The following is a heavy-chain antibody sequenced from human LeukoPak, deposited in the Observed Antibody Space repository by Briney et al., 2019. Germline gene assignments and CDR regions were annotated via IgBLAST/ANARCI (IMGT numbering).Heavy chain of an antibody. Sequence: VASVKVSCKASGYTFTSYGISWVRQAPGQGLEWMGWISAYNGNTNYAQKLQGRVTMTTDTSTSTAYMELRSLRSDDTAVYYCARGYTELRFLEWLLGPGFDYWGQGTLVTVSS. J-gene: IGHJ4*02. D-gene: IGHD3-3*01. CDR1: GYTFTSYG. CDR2: ISAYNGNT. CDR3: ARGYTELRFLEWLLGPGFDY. V-gene: IGHV1-18*01.